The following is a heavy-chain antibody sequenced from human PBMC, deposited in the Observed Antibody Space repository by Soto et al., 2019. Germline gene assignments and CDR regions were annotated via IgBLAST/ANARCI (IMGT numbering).Heavy chain of an antibody. J-gene: IGHJ5*01. D-gene: IGHD2-2*01. V-gene: IGHV4-30-4*08. CDR3: ARVGYCLSTSCQHTLYSWFDS. Sequence: TSETLSLTCTVSGGSISSGGYYWNWIRQHPGKGLEWIGYIYNSGSTYYNPSLKSRVTISVDPSKNQFSLKLSSVTAADTAVYYCARVGYCLSTSCQHTLYSWFDSWGQGTLVAVSS. CDR2: IYNSGST. CDR1: GGSISSGGYY.